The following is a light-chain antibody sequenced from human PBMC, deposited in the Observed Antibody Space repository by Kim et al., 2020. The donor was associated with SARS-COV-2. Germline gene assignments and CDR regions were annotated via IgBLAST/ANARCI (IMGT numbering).Light chain of an antibody. J-gene: IGLJ2*01. CDR3: TSYTVIGAVI. V-gene: IGLV2-14*03. Sequence: QSALTQPASVSGSPGQSITISCTGTSSDVGGYNYVSWYQQLPGKVPKLMIYDLIERPSGVSNRFSGSKSGNTAYLTISGLQAEDEADYYCTSYTVIGAVIFGGGTQLTVL. CDR2: DLI. CDR1: SSDVGGYNY.